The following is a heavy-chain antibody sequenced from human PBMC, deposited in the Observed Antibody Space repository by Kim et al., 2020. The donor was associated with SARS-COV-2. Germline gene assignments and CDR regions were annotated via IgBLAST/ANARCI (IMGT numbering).Heavy chain of an antibody. CDR2: IYPGDSDT. J-gene: IGHJ2*01. D-gene: IGHD6-19*01. CDR3: ASYTTEYSSGWYTSWYFDL. Sequence: GESLKISCKGSGYSFTNYWIGWVRQMPGKGLEWMGIIYPGDSDTRYSPSFQGQVTISADKSISTAYLQWSSLKDSDTAMYYCASYTTEYSSGWYTSWYFDLWGRGTLVTMSS. V-gene: IGHV5-51*01. CDR1: GYSFTNYW.